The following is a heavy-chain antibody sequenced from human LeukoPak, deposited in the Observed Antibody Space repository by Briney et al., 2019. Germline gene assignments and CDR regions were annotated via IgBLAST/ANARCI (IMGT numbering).Heavy chain of an antibody. D-gene: IGHD6-6*01. J-gene: IGHJ4*02. CDR1: GYSFTTYW. CDR2: IFPSDSDT. Sequence: GESLKISFKGSGYSFTTYWIGWVRQVPGKGVGWVGIIFPSDSDTKYSPSFQGQVTISADKYISTASLQWSSLKACDTAMYYCAIVYSSSSWDYWGQGPLVTVSS. V-gene: IGHV5-51*01. CDR3: AIVYSSSSWDY.